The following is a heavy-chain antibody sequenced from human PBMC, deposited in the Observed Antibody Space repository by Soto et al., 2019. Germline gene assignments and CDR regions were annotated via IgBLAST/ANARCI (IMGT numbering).Heavy chain of an antibody. CDR2: ISGSGGST. CDR3: ARGGKDSSSWHTVSDY. V-gene: IGHV3-23*01. CDR1: GFTFISYA. J-gene: IGHJ4*02. Sequence: GGSLRLSCAASGFTFISYAMSWVRQATGKGLEWVSAISGSGGSTYYADSVKGRFTISRDNSKNQFYLKLSSVTAADTAVYYCARGGKDSSSWHTVSDYWGQGTLVTVFS. D-gene: IGHD6-13*01.